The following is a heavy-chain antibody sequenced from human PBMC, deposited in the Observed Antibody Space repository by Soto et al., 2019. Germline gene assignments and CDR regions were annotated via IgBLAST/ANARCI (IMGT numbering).Heavy chain of an antibody. D-gene: IGHD5-18*01. CDR1: GGSISSSSYY. CDR2: IYYSGST. J-gene: IGHJ4*02. Sequence: PSETLSLTCTVSGGSISSSSYYWGWIRQPPGKGLEWIGSIYYSGSTYYNPSLKSRVTISVDTSKNQFSLKLSSVTAADTAVYYCARHDGYSYGLLDYWGQGTLVTVSS. CDR3: ARHDGYSYGLLDY. V-gene: IGHV4-39*01.